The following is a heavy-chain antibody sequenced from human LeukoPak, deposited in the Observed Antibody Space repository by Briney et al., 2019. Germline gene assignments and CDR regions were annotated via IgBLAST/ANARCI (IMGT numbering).Heavy chain of an antibody. CDR2: IRSKANSYAT. J-gene: IGHJ3*02. D-gene: IGHD3-10*01. CDR1: GFTFSGSA. Sequence: PGGSLTLSCAASGFTFSGSAMHWVRQASGKGLEWVGRIRSKANSYATAYAASVKGRFTISRDDSKNTAYLQMNSLKTEDTAVYYCSRHILLWFGEPTYDAFDIWGQGTMVTVSS. V-gene: IGHV3-73*01. CDR3: SRHILLWFGEPTYDAFDI.